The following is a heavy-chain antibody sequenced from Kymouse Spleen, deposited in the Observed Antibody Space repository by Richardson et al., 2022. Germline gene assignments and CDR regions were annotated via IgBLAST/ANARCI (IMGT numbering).Heavy chain of an antibody. CDR2: INHSGST. CDR1: GGSFSGYY. CDR3: ARKGIDYYYGMDV. J-gene: IGHJ6*02. Sequence: QVQLQQWGAGLLKPSETLSLTCAVYGGSFSGYYWSWIRQPPGKGLEWIGEINHSGSTNYNPSLKSRVTISVDTSKNQFSLKLSSVTAADTAVYYCARKGIDYYYGMDVWGQGTTVTVSS. V-gene: IGHV4-34*01. D-gene: IGHD6-13*01,IGHD6-19*01,IGHD6-25*01.